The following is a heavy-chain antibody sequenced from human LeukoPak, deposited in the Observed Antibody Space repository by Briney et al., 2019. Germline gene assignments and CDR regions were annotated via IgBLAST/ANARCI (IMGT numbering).Heavy chain of an antibody. Sequence: ASVKVSCKASGYTFTGYYMHWVRQAPGQGLEWMGWINPNSGGTNYAQKFQGRVTMTRDTSISTAYMELSRLRSDDTAVYYCARSGRDCSGVSCYSYYGMDVWGQGTTVTGSS. D-gene: IGHD2-15*01. CDR3: ARSGRDCSGVSCYSYYGMDV. J-gene: IGHJ6*02. CDR1: GYTFTGYY. CDR2: INPNSGGT. V-gene: IGHV1-2*02.